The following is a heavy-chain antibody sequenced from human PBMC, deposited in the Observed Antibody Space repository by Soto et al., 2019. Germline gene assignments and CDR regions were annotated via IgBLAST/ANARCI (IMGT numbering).Heavy chain of an antibody. Sequence: GGSLRLSCAASGFTVSSNYMSWVRQAPGKGLEWVSVIYSGGSTYYADSVKGRFTISRDNSKNTLYLQMNSLRAEDTAMYYCARARGGSGWYYFDYWGQGTLVTVSS. CDR3: ARARGGSGWYYFDY. D-gene: IGHD6-19*01. V-gene: IGHV3-53*01. CDR1: GFTVSSNY. CDR2: IYSGGST. J-gene: IGHJ4*02.